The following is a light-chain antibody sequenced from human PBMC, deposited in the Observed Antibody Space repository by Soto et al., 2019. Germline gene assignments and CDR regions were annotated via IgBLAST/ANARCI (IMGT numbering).Light chain of an antibody. J-gene: IGKJ5*01. CDR1: QSISSW. CDR2: KAS. V-gene: IGKV1-5*03. CDR3: QQYNTYPIT. Sequence: DLQMTQSPSTLSASVGDRVTITCRASQSISSWLAWYQQKPGKAPNLLIYKASSLESGVPSRFSGSGSGTEFTLTINSLQPDDFATYYCQQYNTYPITFGQGTRLDIK.